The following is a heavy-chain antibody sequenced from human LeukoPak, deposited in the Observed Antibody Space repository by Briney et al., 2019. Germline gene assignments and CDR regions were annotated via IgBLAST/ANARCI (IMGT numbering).Heavy chain of an antibody. CDR2: VYHSGNS. D-gene: IGHD2-2*02. CDR3: ARGPLYYSSTSCYTNAFDI. CDR1: RDSISNGDYY. V-gene: IGHV4-61*08. Sequence: SETLSLTCTVSRDSISNGDYYWNWIRQSPGKGLEWIGNVYHSGNSYYNPSLKSRVTISVDTSKNQFSLKLSSVTAADTAVYYCARGPLYYSSTSCYTNAFDIWGQGTMVTVSS. J-gene: IGHJ3*02.